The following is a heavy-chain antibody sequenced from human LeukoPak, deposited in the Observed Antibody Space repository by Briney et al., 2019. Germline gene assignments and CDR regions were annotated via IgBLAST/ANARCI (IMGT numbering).Heavy chain of an antibody. V-gene: IGHV4-59*01. CDR1: GGAISSYY. D-gene: IGHD2-2*01. J-gene: IGHJ3*02. CDR2: IYYSGST. CDR3: ARLSYCSGTSCYRDAFDI. Sequence: KPSETLSLTCTVSGGAISSYYWSWIRQPPGKGLEWIGYIYYSGSTNYNPSLKSRVTISVDTSKNQFSLKLSSVTAADTAVYYCARLSYCSGTSCYRDAFDIWGQGTMVTVSS.